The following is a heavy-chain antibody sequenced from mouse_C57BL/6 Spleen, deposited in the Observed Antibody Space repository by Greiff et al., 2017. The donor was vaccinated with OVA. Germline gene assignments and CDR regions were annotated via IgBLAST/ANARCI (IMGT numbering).Heavy chain of an antibody. V-gene: IGHV1-50*01. J-gene: IGHJ3*01. CDR3: SRRGDYDVFAF. D-gene: IGHD2-4*01. Sequence: VQLQQPGAELVKPGASVKLSCKASGYTFTSYWMQWVKQRPGQGLEWIGEIDPSDSYTNYNQKFQGKATLTVDTSSSTAYMQLSSLSCLDAAVYYCSRRGDYDVFAFRGQGTLVTVSA. CDR1: GYTFTSYW. CDR2: IDPSDSYT.